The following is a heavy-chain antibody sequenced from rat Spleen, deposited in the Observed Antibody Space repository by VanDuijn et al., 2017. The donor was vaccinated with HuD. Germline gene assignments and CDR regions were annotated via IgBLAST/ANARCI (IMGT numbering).Heavy chain of an antibody. CDR2: ISYEGSST. V-gene: IGHV5-22*01. Sequence: EVQLVESGGGLVQPGRSLKLSCAASGFTFSHYDMAWVRQAPTKGLEWVASISYEGSSTYYGDPVKGRFTISRDNAKSTLSRQMDSLRSEDTARYYVARRHYGYTDYLDYWGQGVMVTGSS. D-gene: IGHD1-9*01. CDR1: GFTFSHYD. J-gene: IGHJ2*01. CDR3: ARRHYGYTDYLDY.